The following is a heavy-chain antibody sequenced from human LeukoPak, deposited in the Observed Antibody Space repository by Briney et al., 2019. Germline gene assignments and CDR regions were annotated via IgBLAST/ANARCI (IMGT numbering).Heavy chain of an antibody. D-gene: IGHD2-2*02. CDR2: INHSGST. V-gene: IGHV4-34*01. CDR3: ASGHCSSTSCYTYYYYYYYMDV. J-gene: IGHJ6*03. Sequence: PSETLSLTCAVYGGSFSGYYWSWIRQPPGKGLEWIGEINHSGSTNYNPSLKSRVTISVDTSKNQFSLKLSSVTAADTAVYYCASGHCSSTSCYTYYYYYYYMDVWGKGTTVTVSS. CDR1: GGSFSGYY.